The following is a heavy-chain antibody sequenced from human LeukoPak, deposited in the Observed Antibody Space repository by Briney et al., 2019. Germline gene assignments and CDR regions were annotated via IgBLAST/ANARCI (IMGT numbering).Heavy chain of an antibody. CDR3: AREMGRYSGYDY. Sequence: SETLSLTCAVYGGSFSGYYWSWIRQPPGKGLEWIGEINHSGSTNYNPSLKSRVTISVDTSKNQFSLKLSSVTAADTDVYYCAREMGRYSGYDYWGQGTLVTVSS. V-gene: IGHV4-34*01. D-gene: IGHD5-12*01. CDR2: INHSGST. CDR1: GGSFSGYY. J-gene: IGHJ4*02.